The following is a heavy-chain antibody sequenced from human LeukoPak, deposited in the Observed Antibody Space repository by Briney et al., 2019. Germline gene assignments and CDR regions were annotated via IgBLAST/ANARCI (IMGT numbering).Heavy chain of an antibody. CDR2: ISSSSSTI. CDR1: GSTFSSYS. CDR3: AANDCSSTSCYSFWFDP. J-gene: IGHJ5*02. V-gene: IGHV3-48*01. D-gene: IGHD2-2*02. Sequence: GGSLRLSCAASGSTFSSYSMNWVRQAPGKGLEWVSYISSSSSTIYYADSVKGRFTISRDNAKNSLYLQMNSLRAEDTAVYYCAANDCSSTSCYSFWFDPWGQGTLVTVSS.